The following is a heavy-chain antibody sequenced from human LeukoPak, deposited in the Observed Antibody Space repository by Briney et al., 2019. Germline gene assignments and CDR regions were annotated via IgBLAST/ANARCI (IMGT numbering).Heavy chain of an antibody. CDR2: ISGSGGST. J-gene: IGHJ4*02. V-gene: IGHV3-23*01. CDR1: GFTFSSYA. Sequence: GGSLRLSCAASGFTFSSYAMSWVRQSPGEGLEGVSAISGSGGSTYYADSVKGRFTISRDNSKNTLYLQMNSLRAEDTAVYYCAKGEVGATGGYYFDYWGQGTLVTVSS. D-gene: IGHD1-26*01. CDR3: AKGEVGATGGYYFDY.